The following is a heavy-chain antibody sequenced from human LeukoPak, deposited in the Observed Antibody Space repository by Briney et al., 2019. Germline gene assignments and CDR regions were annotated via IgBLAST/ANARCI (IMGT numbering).Heavy chain of an antibody. CDR2: ISSSGSTI. CDR3: ARTVARIGY. Sequence: GGSLRLSCAASGFTFSSYEMNWVRQAPGKGLEWVSHISSSGSTIYYTDSVKGRFTISRDNSKNLLCLQMNSLRAEDTAIYYCARTVARIGYWGQGTLVTVSS. J-gene: IGHJ4*02. D-gene: IGHD4-23*01. V-gene: IGHV3-48*03. CDR1: GFTFSSYE.